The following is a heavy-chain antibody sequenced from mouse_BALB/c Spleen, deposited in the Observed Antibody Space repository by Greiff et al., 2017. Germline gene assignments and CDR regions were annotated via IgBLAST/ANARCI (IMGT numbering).Heavy chain of an antibody. D-gene: IGHD2-2*01. V-gene: IGHV2-9*02. CDR3: ARGYYGYDPAWFAY. CDR1: GFSLTSYG. J-gene: IGHJ3*01. Sequence: VQLQQSGPGLVAPSQSLSITCTVSGFSLTSYGVHWVRQPPGKGLEWLGVIWAGGSTNYNSALMSRLSISKDNSKSQVFLKMNSLQTDDTAMYYCARGYYGYDPAWFAYWGQGTLVTVSA. CDR2: IWAGGST.